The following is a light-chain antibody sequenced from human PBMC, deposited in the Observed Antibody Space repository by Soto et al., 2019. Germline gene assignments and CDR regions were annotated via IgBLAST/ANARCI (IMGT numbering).Light chain of an antibody. CDR2: DAS. Sequence: DIQMTQSPSSLSASVGDRVTITCQASQDITNDLNWYQQKPGKAPKLLIYDASNLETGVPSRFSGSGSGTDFTFTISSLQPEDVATYYCQQYDNLPTFGQGTKVDI. V-gene: IGKV1-33*01. CDR1: QDITND. J-gene: IGKJ1*01. CDR3: QQYDNLPT.